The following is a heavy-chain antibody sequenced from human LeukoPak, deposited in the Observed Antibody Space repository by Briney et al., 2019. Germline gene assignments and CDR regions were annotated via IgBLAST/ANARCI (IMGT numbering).Heavy chain of an antibody. D-gene: IGHD3-10*01. CDR1: GFTFSSYA. CDR2: ISGSGGST. V-gene: IGHV3-23*01. CDR3: ARAPYYGSGSYRGWFDP. J-gene: IGHJ5*02. Sequence: GRSLRLSCAASGFTFSSYAMSWVRQAPGKGLEWVSAISGSGGSTYYADSVKGRFTISRDNSKNTLYLQMNSLRAEDTAVYYCARAPYYGSGSYRGWFDPWGQGTLVSVSS.